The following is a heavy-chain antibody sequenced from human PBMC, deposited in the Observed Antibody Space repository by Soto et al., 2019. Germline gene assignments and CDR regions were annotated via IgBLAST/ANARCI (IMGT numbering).Heavy chain of an antibody. CDR3: AREGQLGY. CDR1: GYTFTNYG. V-gene: IGHV1-18*01. CDR2: ISGYNGNT. J-gene: IGHJ4*02. D-gene: IGHD6-6*01. Sequence: ASVKVSCKASGYTFTNYGFSWVRQAPGQGLEWMGWISGYNGNTNYAERLQGRVTMTTDTSTGTAYMELKSLRYDDTAVYYCAREGQLGYWGQGTPVTVSS.